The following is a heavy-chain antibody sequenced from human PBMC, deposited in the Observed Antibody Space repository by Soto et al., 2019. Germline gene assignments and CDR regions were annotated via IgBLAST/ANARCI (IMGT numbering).Heavy chain of an antibody. J-gene: IGHJ4*02. D-gene: IGHD4-17*01. CDR1: GFTFSDYY. CDR3: ARSLTSVTTAVDY. V-gene: IGHV3-11*03. Sequence: GSLRLSCGTSGFTFSDYYMNWVRQAPGKGLEWLSHISTSSSYKNYADSVRGRFTISRDNAKNSLYLQMNVLRAEDTAVYFCARSLTSVTTAVDYWGQGTLVTVSS. CDR2: ISTSSSYK.